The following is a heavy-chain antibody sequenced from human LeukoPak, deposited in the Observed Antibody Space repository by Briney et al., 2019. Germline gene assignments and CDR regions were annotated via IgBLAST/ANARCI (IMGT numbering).Heavy chain of an antibody. CDR2: INPKSGRT. CDR1: GYTFTGYY. CDR3: ARDTVTTDYFYYYMDV. Sequence: EASVKVSCKASGYTFTGYYMHWVRQAPGQGLEWMGWINPKSGRTNYAQKFQGRVTMTSDTSISTAYMELSRLGSDDTAVYYCARDTVTTDYFYYYMDVWGKGTTVTVSS. J-gene: IGHJ6*03. D-gene: IGHD4-17*01. V-gene: IGHV1-2*02.